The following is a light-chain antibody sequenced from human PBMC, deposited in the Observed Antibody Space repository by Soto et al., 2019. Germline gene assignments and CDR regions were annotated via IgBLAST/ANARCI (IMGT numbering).Light chain of an antibody. J-gene: IGLJ1*01. CDR3: LSFKTNSTPV. CDR2: EVN. CDR1: ISDLRPYDS. Sequence: QSVLRHPDSLSASPGQSITISSTGTISDLRPYDSVSWFQQHPGKAPKLLISEVNTRPSGVSNRFSGSKSGNPAYLTISGLQVEDEAEYFCLSFKTNSTPVFGTATKLTVL. V-gene: IGLV2-14*01.